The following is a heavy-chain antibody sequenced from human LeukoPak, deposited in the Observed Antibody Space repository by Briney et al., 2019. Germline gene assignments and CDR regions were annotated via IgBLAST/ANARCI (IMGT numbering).Heavy chain of an antibody. J-gene: IGHJ5*02. CDR2: ISSSSSYI. CDR1: GFTFSSYS. CDR3: AREGGITMVRGDDWFDP. V-gene: IGHV3-21*01. D-gene: IGHD3-10*01. Sequence: GGSLRLSCAASGFTFSSYSMNWVRQAPGKGLEWVSSISSSSSYIYYADSVKGRFTISRDNAKNSLYLQMNSLRAEDTAVYYCAREGGITMVRGDDWFDPWGQGTLVTVSS.